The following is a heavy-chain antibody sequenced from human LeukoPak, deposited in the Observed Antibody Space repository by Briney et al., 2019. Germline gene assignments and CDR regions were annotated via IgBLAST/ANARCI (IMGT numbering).Heavy chain of an antibody. CDR3: AAGLGESSGYYYVFGLS. CDR1: GFTFTISA. Sequence: VASVNVSFKASGFTFTISAVQWVRQARGQRLEWIGWIVVGSGNTNYAQKFQERVTITRDMSTSTAYMELSSLRSEDTAVYYCAAGLGESSGYYYVFGLSWGQGTLVTVSS. V-gene: IGHV1-58*01. CDR2: IVVGSGNT. D-gene: IGHD3-22*01. J-gene: IGHJ5*02.